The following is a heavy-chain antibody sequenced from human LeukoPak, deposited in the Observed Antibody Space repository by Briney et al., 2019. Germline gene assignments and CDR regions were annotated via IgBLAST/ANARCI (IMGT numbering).Heavy chain of an antibody. CDR3: TRAIEGAFDI. J-gene: IGHJ3*02. V-gene: IGHV3-49*04. CDR1: GLTFCDYG. Sequence: GGSLRPSCTPSGLTFCDYGMSWVRQVPGKGLEWVSFIQSKTYGDGTMYAASVRGIFTISRDDSRSTAYLQMNSLKTEDTAVYYCTRAIEGAFDIWGQGTMVTVSS. CDR2: IQSKTYGDGT.